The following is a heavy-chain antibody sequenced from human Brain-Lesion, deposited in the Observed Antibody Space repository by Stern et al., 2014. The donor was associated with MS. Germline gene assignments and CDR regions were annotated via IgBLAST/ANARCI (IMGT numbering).Heavy chain of an antibody. CDR2: AWYDGSTA. J-gene: IGHJ4*02. V-gene: IGHV3-33*01. CDR3: ARGHIPYAYNSLFDY. D-gene: IGHD5-24*01. CDR1: GFTFSSYG. Sequence: VQLVESGGGVVQPGTSLRLSCAASGFTFSSYGMHWVRQAPGKGLEWVALAWYDGSTAYYTNSVKGRFTISRDNSKNTLSLQMNSLTAEDTAVYYCARGHIPYAYNSLFDYWGQGPLVTVPS.